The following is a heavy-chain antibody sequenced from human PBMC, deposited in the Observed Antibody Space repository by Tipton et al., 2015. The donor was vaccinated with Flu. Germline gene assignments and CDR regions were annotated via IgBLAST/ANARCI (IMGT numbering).Heavy chain of an antibody. V-gene: IGHV3-21*01. CDR2: ISSTSNYI. D-gene: IGHD3-10*01. CDR1: GFTLSYYS. J-gene: IGHJ3*01. CDR3: ARRGNYKGDSFDV. Sequence: SLRLSCAVSGFTLSYYSMNWVRQAPGKGLEWVSSISSTSNYIYYADSVKGRFTVSRDNAKDALFLHMSNLRAEDTAVYFCARRGNYKGDSFDVGGQGTVVTVSS.